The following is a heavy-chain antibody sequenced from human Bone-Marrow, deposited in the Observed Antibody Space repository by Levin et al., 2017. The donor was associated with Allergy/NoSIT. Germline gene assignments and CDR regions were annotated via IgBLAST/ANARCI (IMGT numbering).Heavy chain of an antibody. V-gene: IGHV1-46*01. CDR1: GYTFTGFY. J-gene: IGHJ4*02. D-gene: IGHD3-22*01. CDR3: ARDLGGNYDSIGYQDY. CDR2: INPSGGST. Sequence: GESLKISCKASGYTFTGFYIHWVRLAPGQGLEWMGVINPSGGSTNYVQKFQGRVTMTSDTSTSTVYMELRSLRSEDTAVYYCARDLGGNYDSIGYQDYWGQGTLVIVSS.